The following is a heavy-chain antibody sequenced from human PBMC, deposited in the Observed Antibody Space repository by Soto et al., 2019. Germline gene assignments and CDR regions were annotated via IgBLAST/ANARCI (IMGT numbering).Heavy chain of an antibody. Sequence: GGSLRLSCAASGFTFSSYDMHWVRQATGKGLEWVSAIGTAGDTYYPGSVKGRFTISRENAKNSLYLQMNSLRAGDTAVYYCARGLRVSSSWYRWYYYYGMDAWGQGTTVTVSS. D-gene: IGHD6-13*01. V-gene: IGHV3-13*01. CDR1: GFTFSSYD. CDR2: IGTAGDT. J-gene: IGHJ6*02. CDR3: ARGLRVSSSWYRWYYYYGMDA.